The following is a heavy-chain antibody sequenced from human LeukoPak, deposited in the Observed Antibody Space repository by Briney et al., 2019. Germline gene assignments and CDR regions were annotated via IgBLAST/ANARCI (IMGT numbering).Heavy chain of an antibody. CDR3: ARPYSSSVGVNWFDP. Sequence: SETLSLACTVSGGSISSSSYYWGWIRQPPGKGLEWIGSIYYSGSTYYNPSLKSRVTISVDTSKNQFSLKLSSVTAADTAVYYCARPYSSSVGVNWFDPWGQGTLVTVSS. CDR2: IYYSGST. D-gene: IGHD6-13*01. V-gene: IGHV4-39*01. CDR1: GGSISSSSYY. J-gene: IGHJ5*02.